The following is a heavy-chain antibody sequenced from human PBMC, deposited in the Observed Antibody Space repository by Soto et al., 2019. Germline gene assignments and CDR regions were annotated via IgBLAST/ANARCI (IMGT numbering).Heavy chain of an antibody. V-gene: IGHV3-23*01. Sequence: GGSLRLSCAASGFTFSSYAMSWVRQAPGKGLEWVSAISGSGGSTYYADSVKGRFTISRXXSKSTLYLQMNSLRAEDTAVYYXARGPASRKDIVVVAAARKSMAAAGDRGPWGQGTLVTVSS. CDR2: ISGSGGST. CDR3: ARGPASRKDIVVVAAARKSMAAAGDRGP. J-gene: IGHJ5*02. CDR1: GFTFSSYA. D-gene: IGHD2-15*01.